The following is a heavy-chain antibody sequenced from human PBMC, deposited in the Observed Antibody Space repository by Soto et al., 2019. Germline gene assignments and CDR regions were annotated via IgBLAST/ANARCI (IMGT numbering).Heavy chain of an antibody. CDR1: GGSISSYY. J-gene: IGHJ4*02. Sequence: KPSETLSLTCTVSGGSISSYYWSWIRQPPGKGLEWIGYIYYSGSTNYNPSLKSRVTISVDTSKNQFSLKLSSVTAADTAVYYCAREWAGEDGDNPRYTYYCDYWGRGTRVTVSS. D-gene: IGHD3-16*01. V-gene: IGHV4-59*01. CDR3: AREWAGEDGDNPRYTYYCDY. CDR2: IYYSGST.